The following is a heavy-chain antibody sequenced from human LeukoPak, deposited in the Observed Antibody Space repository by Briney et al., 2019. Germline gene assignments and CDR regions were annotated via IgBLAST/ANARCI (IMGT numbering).Heavy chain of an antibody. V-gene: IGHV4-39*07. CDR3: ARIYGLYQEAMDV. CDR2: S. CDR1: GDSMTAGDYY. J-gene: IGHJ6*02. D-gene: IGHD3-16*02. Sequence: PSETLSLTCTVSGDSMTAGDYYWGWVRQPSGTGLQWIATSYQGASLKSRVTISLDTSKNQFSLRLTSVTAADTAVYYCARIYGLYQEAMDVWGPGITVTVSS.